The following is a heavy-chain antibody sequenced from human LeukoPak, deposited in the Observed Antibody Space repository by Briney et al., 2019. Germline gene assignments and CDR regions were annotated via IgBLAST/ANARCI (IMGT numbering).Heavy chain of an antibody. V-gene: IGHV3-11*04. D-gene: IGHD5-12*01. CDR3: ARDAVATMDFDY. CDR1: GFTFSDYY. CDR2: ISSSGSTI. Sequence: GGSLRLSCAASGFTFSDYYMSSIRQAPGKGLEWVSYISSSGSTIYYVDSVKGRFTISRHNARNSLYLQINSLRAEDTAVYYCARDAVATMDFDYWGQGTLVTVSS. J-gene: IGHJ4*02.